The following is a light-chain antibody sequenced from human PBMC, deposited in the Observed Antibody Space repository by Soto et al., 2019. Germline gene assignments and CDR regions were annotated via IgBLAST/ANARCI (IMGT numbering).Light chain of an antibody. Sequence: DIQMTQSPSTLSASVGDSVTITCRASQSISDSLAWYQQKPGKAPDLLISDASSLERGVPSRFSGSGAGTEFTLTISSLQPDDFTTYYCQQYNGFSQTFGRGTKVEV. CDR2: DAS. CDR3: QQYNGFSQT. V-gene: IGKV1-5*01. CDR1: QSISDS. J-gene: IGKJ1*01.